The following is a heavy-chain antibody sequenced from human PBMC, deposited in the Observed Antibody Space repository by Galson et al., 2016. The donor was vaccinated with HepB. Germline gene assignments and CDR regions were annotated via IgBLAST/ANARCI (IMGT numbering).Heavy chain of an antibody. CDR3: ARDGLADGSYFDY. CDR1: GFTFRNYR. Sequence: SLRLSCAASGFTFRNYRMTWVRQAPGKGLEWVANIKEDGSEQYYVDSVRCRFTISRDSARSTLYLQMNSLRAEDTAVYYCARDGLADGSYFDYWGLGALVTVSS. D-gene: IGHD5-24*01. CDR2: IKEDGSEQ. J-gene: IGHJ4*02. V-gene: IGHV3-7*01.